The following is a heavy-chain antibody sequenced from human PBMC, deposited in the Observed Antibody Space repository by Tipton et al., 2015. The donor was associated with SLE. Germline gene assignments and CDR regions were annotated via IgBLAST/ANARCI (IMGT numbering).Heavy chain of an antibody. D-gene: IGHD3-9*01. CDR2: INHSGST. Sequence: TLSLTCAVYGGSFSGYYWSWIRQPPGKGLEWIGEINHSGSTNYNPSLKSRVTISVDTPKNQFSLKLSSVTAADTAVYYCAGHHYDILTYYGMDVWGQGTTVTVSS. J-gene: IGHJ6*02. CDR3: AGHHYDILTYYGMDV. V-gene: IGHV4-34*01. CDR1: GGSFSGYY.